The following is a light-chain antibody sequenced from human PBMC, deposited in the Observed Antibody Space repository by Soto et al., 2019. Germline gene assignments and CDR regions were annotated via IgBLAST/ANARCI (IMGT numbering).Light chain of an antibody. CDR2: GAS. V-gene: IGKV3-20*01. CDR3: RQYSTSRLT. CDR1: QSVTSSY. Sequence: EIVLTQSPGTLSLSPGERATLSCRASQSVTSSYLAWYQQKPGQAPRLLISGASSRATGIPDRFSGSGSGTDFTLTISRLEHEDFAVYYCRQYSTSRLTFGGGTKVEIK. J-gene: IGKJ4*01.